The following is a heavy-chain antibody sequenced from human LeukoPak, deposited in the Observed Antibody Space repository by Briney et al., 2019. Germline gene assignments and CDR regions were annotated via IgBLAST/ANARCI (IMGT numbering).Heavy chain of an antibody. J-gene: IGHJ4*02. CDR2: IYYSAST. V-gene: IGHV4-59*01. CDR3: AKRGYSYDYFDY. Sequence: SETLSLTCTVSGGSISSYYWSWMRQPPGEGLEWIGYIYYSASTNYNPSLKSRVTISVDTSKNQFSLKLSSVTAADTAVYYCAKRGYSYDYFDYWGQGTLVTVSS. CDR1: GGSISSYY. D-gene: IGHD5-18*01.